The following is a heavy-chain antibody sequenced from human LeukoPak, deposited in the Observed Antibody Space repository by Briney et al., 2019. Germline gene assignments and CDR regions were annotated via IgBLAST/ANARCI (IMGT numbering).Heavy chain of an antibody. J-gene: IGHJ1*01. CDR2: IYPGDSDT. Sequence: GESLKISCKGSGYSFTSYWIGWVRQMPGKGLEWMGIIYPGDSDTRYSPSFQGQVTISADKSISTAYLQWSSLKASDTAMYYCASGEMATIINAEYFQHWGQGTLVTVSS. V-gene: IGHV5-51*01. D-gene: IGHD5-24*01. CDR3: ASGEMATIINAEYFQH. CDR1: GYSFTSYW.